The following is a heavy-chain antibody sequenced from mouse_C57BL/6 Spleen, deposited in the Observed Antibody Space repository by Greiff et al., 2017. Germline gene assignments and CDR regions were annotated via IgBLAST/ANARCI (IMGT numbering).Heavy chain of an antibody. Sequence: EVKLMESGPELVKPGASVKISCKASGYSFTDYNMNWVKQSNGKSLEWIGVINPNYGTTSYNQKFKGKATLTVDQSSSTAYMQLNSLTSEDSAVYYCAREGGYYYGSTLYAMDYWGQGTSVTVSS. CDR3: AREGGYYYGSTLYAMDY. J-gene: IGHJ4*01. V-gene: IGHV1-39*01. CDR2: INPNYGTT. D-gene: IGHD1-1*01. CDR1: GYSFTDYN.